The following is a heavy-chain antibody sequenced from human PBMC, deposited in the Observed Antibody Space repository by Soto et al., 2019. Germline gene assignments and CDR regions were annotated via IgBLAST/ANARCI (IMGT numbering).Heavy chain of an antibody. CDR2: ISGSGGST. J-gene: IGHJ3*02. CDR3: AGSNDFWSGYWTI. D-gene: IGHD3-3*01. Sequence: GGSLRLSCAASGFTFSSYAMSWVRQAPGKGLEWVSAISGSGGSTYYADSVKGRFTNSRDNSKNTLYLQMNSLRAEDTAVYYCAGSNDFWSGYWTIWGQGTMVTVSS. V-gene: IGHV3-23*01. CDR1: GFTFSSYA.